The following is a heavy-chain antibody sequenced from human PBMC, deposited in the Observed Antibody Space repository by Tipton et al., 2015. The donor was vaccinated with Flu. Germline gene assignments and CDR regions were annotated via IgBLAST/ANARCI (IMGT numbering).Heavy chain of an antibody. CDR1: GGSISSSSYY. J-gene: IGHJ6*02. CDR2: IYYSGST. V-gene: IGHV4-39*01. Sequence: LRLSCTVSGGSISSSSYYWGWIRQPPGKGLEWIGSIYYSGSTYYNPSLKSRVTISVDTSKNQFSLKLSSVTAADTAVYYCARHEAYYDFWSGYPSGGMDVWGQGTTVTVSS. CDR3: ARHEAYYDFWSGYPSGGMDV. D-gene: IGHD3-3*01.